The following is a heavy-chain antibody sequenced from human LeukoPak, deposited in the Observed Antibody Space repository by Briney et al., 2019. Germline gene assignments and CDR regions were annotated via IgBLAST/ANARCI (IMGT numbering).Heavy chain of an antibody. CDR3: ARDRYLRGSGSYDY. D-gene: IGHD3-10*01. CDR1: GYTFTSYG. CDR2: ISIYNDNT. Sequence: GASVKVSCKASGYTFTSYGISWVRQAPGQGLEWLGWISIYNDNTNYAQELQGRVTMTTEKSTSMVYMELRSLRSDDTAVYYCARDRYLRGSGSYDYWGQGTLVTVSS. J-gene: IGHJ4*02. V-gene: IGHV1-18*01.